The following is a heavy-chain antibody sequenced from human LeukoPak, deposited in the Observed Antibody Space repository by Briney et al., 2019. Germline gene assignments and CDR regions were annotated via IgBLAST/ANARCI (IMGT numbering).Heavy chain of an antibody. D-gene: IGHD3-16*01. Sequence: PSETLSLTCTVSGGSISSGGYYWSWIRQPPGKGLEWIGYIYHSGSTYYNPSLKSRVTISVDRSKNQFSLKLSSVTAADTAVYYCARGGWFDPWGQGTLVTVSS. J-gene: IGHJ5*02. CDR1: GGSISSGGYY. CDR2: IYHSGST. CDR3: ARGGWFDP. V-gene: IGHV4-30-2*01.